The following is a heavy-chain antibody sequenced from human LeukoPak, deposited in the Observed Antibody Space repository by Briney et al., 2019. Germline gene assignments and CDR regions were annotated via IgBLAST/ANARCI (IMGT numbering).Heavy chain of an antibody. CDR3: ASRHSGYDSVRY. CDR2: ISGSGGST. CDR1: GFTFSSYA. V-gene: IGHV3-23*01. J-gene: IGHJ4*02. D-gene: IGHD5-12*01. Sequence: PGGSLGLSCAASGFTFSSYAMSWVRQAPGKGLEWVSAISGSGGSTYYADSVKGRFTISRDNSKNTLYLQMNSLRAEDTAVYYCASRHSGYDSVRYWGQGTLVTVSS.